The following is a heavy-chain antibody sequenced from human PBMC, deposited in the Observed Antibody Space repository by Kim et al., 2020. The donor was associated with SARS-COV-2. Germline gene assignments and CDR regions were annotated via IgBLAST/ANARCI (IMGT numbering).Heavy chain of an antibody. CDR3: ARELRGGGSIFDY. CDR2: IIPIFGTA. V-gene: IGHV1-69*13. Sequence: SVKVSCKASGGTFSSYAISWVRQAPGQGLEWMGGIIPIFGTANYAQKFQGRVTITADESTSTAYMELSSLRSEDTAVYYCARELRGGGSIFDYWGQGTLVTVSS. D-gene: IGHD2-15*01. J-gene: IGHJ4*02. CDR1: GGTFSSYA.